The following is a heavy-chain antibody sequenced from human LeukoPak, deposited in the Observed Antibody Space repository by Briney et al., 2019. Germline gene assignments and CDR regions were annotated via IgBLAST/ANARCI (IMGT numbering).Heavy chain of an antibody. J-gene: IGHJ4*02. CDR3: ASAIPGTGTSGLAY. D-gene: IGHD1-1*01. CDR2: IYHSGST. V-gene: IGHV4-4*02. Sequence: SETLSLTCGVSGGSITSGNWWTWVRQPPGKGPEWIGKIYHSGSTNYNPSLKSRVTISVDKTKNQFSLNLNSVSAADTAVYYCASAIPGTGTSGLAYWGRGTLVTVSS. CDR1: GGSITSGNW.